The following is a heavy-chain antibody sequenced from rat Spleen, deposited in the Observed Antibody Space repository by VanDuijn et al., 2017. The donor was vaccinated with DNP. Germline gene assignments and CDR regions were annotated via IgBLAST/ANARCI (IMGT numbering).Heavy chain of an antibody. CDR1: GFTFSDEY. D-gene: IGHD1-4*01. CDR3: ARHVLPLRVWDY. J-gene: IGHJ3*01. V-gene: IGHV5-22*01. CDR2: ISYEGSST. Sequence: EVQLVESGGGLVQPGRSLKLSCVASGFTFSDEYMAWVRQAPKKGLEWVASISYEGSSTYYGGSVKGRFTISRDNAKTTLYLQMNSLRSEDMATYYCARHVLPLRVWDYWGQGTLVTVSS.